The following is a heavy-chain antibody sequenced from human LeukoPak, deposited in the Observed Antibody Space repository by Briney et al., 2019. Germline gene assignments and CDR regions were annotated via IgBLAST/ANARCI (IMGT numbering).Heavy chain of an antibody. Sequence: PSETLSLTCTVSGGSISSSSYYWGWIRQPPGKGLEWIGSIYYSGSTYYNPSLKSRVTISVDTSKNQFSLKLSSVTAADTAVYYCAAHGGVRHAFDIWGQGTMVTVSS. CDR1: GGSISSSSYY. J-gene: IGHJ3*02. CDR3: AAHGGVRHAFDI. D-gene: IGHD4-23*01. CDR2: IYYSGST. V-gene: IGHV4-39*07.